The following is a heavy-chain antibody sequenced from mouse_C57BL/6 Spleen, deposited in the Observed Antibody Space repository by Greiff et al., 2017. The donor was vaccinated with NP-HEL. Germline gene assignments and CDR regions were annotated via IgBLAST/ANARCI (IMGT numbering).Heavy chain of an antibody. V-gene: IGHV10-1*01. CDR3: VRHGITTVVDWYFDV. J-gene: IGHJ1*03. CDR1: GFSFNTYA. CDR2: IRSKSNNYAT. D-gene: IGHD1-1*01. Sequence: EVKVVESGGGLVQPKGSLKLSCAASGFSFNTYAMNWVRQAPGKGLEWVARIRSKSNNYATYYADSVKDRFTISRDDSESMLYLQMNNLKTKDTAMYYCVRHGITTVVDWYFDVWGTGTTVTVSS.